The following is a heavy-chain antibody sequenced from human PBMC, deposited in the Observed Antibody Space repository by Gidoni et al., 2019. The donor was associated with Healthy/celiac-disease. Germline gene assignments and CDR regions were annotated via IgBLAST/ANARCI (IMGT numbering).Heavy chain of an antibody. CDR2: IDYSGST. CDR1: GGSISSSSYY. CDR3: ARVKYSLDYYYYGMDV. V-gene: IGHV4-39*07. D-gene: IGHD5-18*01. J-gene: IGHJ6*02. Sequence: QLQLQESGPGLVKPSETLSLTCTVSGGSISSSSYYWGWIRQPPGKGLEWIGSIDYSGSTYYNPSLKSRVTISVDTSKNQFSLKLSSVTAADTAVYYCARVKYSLDYYYYGMDVWGQGTTVTVSS.